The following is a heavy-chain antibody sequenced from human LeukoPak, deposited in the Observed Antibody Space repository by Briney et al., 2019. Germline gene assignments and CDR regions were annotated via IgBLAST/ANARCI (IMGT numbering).Heavy chain of an antibody. J-gene: IGHJ4*02. CDR3: ARTPDCSSTSCYHAFDY. Sequence: ASVKVSCKASGHTFISYYMHWVRQAPGQGLEWMGVINPSGGSTTYAQQFQGRVTMTRDTSTSTVNMELSSLRSEDTAVYYCARTPDCSSTSCYHAFDYWGQGTLVTVSS. CDR1: GHTFISYY. V-gene: IGHV1-46*01. D-gene: IGHD2-2*01. CDR2: INPSGGST.